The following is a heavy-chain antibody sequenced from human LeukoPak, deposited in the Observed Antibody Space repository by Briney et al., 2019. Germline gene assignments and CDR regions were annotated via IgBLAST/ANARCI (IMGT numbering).Heavy chain of an antibody. J-gene: IGHJ4*02. Sequence: SQTLSLTCTVSGGSISSGDYYWSWIRQPPGKGLEWIGYISYSGSTYYNPSLKSRVTISVDTSENQFSLKLSSVTAADTAVYYCARTLDSSGYYYDYWGQGTLVIVSS. CDR2: ISYSGST. CDR3: ARTLDSSGYYYDY. CDR1: GGSISSGDYY. V-gene: IGHV4-30-4*01. D-gene: IGHD3-22*01.